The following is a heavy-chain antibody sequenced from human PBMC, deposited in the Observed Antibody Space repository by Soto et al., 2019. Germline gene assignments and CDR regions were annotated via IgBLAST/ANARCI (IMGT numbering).Heavy chain of an antibody. D-gene: IGHD3-10*01. J-gene: IGHJ5*02. V-gene: IGHV1-69*13. CDR1: GGTFSSYA. CDR3: ARDRRYYGSGSYIWFDP. CDR2: IIPIFGTA. Sequence: SVKVSCKASGGTFSSYAISWVRQAPGQGLEWMGGIIPIFGTANYAQKFQGRVAITADESTSTAYMELSSLRSEDTAVYYCARDRRYYGSGSYIWFDPWGQGTLVTVSS.